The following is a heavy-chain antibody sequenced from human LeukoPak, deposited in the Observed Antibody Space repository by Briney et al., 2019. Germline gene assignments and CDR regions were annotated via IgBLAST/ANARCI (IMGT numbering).Heavy chain of an antibody. J-gene: IGHJ4*02. Sequence: GGSLRLSCAASGFTFSSYWMSWVRQAPGKGLEWVANIKQNGSEKYYVDSVKGRFTISRDNAKNSLYLQMNSLRAEDTAVYYCARVGTGYSSSWYEYWGQGTLVTVSS. CDR2: IKQNGSEK. V-gene: IGHV3-7*01. D-gene: IGHD6-13*01. CDR1: GFTFSSYW. CDR3: ARVGTGYSSSWYEY.